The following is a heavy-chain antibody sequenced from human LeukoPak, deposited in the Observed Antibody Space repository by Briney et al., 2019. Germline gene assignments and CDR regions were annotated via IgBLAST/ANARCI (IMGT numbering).Heavy chain of an antibody. D-gene: IGHD3-10*01. CDR3: ARGGVVGTMLRGINWFDP. J-gene: IGHJ5*02. CDR2: IYYSGST. CDR1: GIPLSNYY. Sequence: SETLSLTCSVSGIPLSNYYWNWIRQSPGKGLEWTGYIYYSGSTDYNPSLKSRVTMSIDMSKRQFSLELSSVTAADTAVYYCARGGVVGTMLRGINWFDPWGPGTLVALSS. V-gene: IGHV4-59*01.